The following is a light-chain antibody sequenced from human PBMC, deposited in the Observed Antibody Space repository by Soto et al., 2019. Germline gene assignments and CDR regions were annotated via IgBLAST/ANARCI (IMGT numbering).Light chain of an antibody. CDR2: EVS. Sequence: QSALTQPASVSGSPGQSITISCTGTTNDVGSYNFVSWYQQHPDKAPKLIIYEVSQRPSGISSRLTGSKSGNTASLTISGLQDEDEAGYYCGSYATGGNLLFGGGTKVTVL. CDR1: TNDVGSYNF. CDR3: GSYATGGNLL. J-gene: IGLJ2*01. V-gene: IGLV2-23*02.